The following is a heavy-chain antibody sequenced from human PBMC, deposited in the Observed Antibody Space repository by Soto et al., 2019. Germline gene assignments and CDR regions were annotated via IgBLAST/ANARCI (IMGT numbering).Heavy chain of an antibody. CDR3: ARGLYYDSSGYYYYYGMDV. CDR1: GGSFSGYY. CDR2: INHSGST. Sequence: SETLSLTCAVYGGSFSGYYWSWIRQPPGKGLEWIGEINHSGSTNYNPSLKSRVTISVDTSKNQFSLKLSSVTAADTAVYYCARGLYYDSSGYYYYYGMDVWGQGTTVTVSS. D-gene: IGHD3-22*01. J-gene: IGHJ6*02. V-gene: IGHV4-34*01.